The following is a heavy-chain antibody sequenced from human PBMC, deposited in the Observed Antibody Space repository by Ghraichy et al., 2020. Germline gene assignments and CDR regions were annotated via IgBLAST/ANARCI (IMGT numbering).Heavy chain of an antibody. J-gene: IGHJ3*02. CDR1: GFIFSSYS. D-gene: IGHD2-21*02. V-gene: IGHV3-21*01. CDR3: ARGYYCGGDCYSPSDAFDI. CDR2: ISSSSSYI. Sequence: GGSLRLSCAASGFIFSSYSMNWVRQAPGKGLEWVSSISSSSSYIYYADSVKGRFTISRDNAKNSLYLQMNSLRAEDTAVYYCARGYYCGGDCYSPSDAFDIWGQGTMVTVSS.